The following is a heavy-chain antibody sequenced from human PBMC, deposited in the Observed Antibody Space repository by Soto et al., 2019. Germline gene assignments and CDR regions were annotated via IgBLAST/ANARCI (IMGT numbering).Heavy chain of an antibody. CDR2: ISAYNGNT. D-gene: IGHD2-2*01. J-gene: IGHJ4*01. Sequence: QVQLVQSGAEVKKPGASVKVSCKASGYTLTSYGLSWVRQAPGQGREWMGWISAYNGNTNYAQQLHGRVTMTTDTSTSTAYMEVRSLSSDDTAVYYCARGDIVVVPVDSGGDYWGNGTLVTVSS. V-gene: IGHV1-18*04. CDR1: GYTLTSYG. CDR3: ARGDIVVVPVDSGGDY.